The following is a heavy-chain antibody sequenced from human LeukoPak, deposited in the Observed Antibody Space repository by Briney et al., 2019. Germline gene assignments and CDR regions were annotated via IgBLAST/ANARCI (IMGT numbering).Heavy chain of an antibody. CDR2: ISGTGGNT. CDR1: GITFSSYG. V-gene: IGHV3-23*01. CDR3: ARDGGYFDRLAYFFDY. Sequence: LPGGTLRLSCAASGITFSSYGMSWVRQAPGKGLEWVSAISGTGGNTYYADSVKGRFTISRDNSKNTLYLQMNSLRVEDTAVYYCARDGGYFDRLAYFFDYWGQGALVPVSS. D-gene: IGHD3-9*01. J-gene: IGHJ4*02.